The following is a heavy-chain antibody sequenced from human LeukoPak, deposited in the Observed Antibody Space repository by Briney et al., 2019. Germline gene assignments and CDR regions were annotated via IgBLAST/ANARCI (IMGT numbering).Heavy chain of an antibody. CDR3: ARRIVADYWYFDF. CDR1: GGSISSSSYY. CDR2: IYYSGST. J-gene: IGHJ2*01. V-gene: IGHV4-39*01. D-gene: IGHD2-21*01. Sequence: PSETLSLTCTVSGGSISSSSYYWGWIRQPPGKGLEWIGSIYYSGSTYYNPSLKSRVTISVDTSKNQFSLKLSSVTAADTAVYYCARRIVADYWYFDFWGRGTLVTVSS.